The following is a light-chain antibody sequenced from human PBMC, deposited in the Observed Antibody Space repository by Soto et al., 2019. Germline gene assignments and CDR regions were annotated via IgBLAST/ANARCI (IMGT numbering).Light chain of an antibody. CDR2: DVS. V-gene: IGLV2-14*01. J-gene: IGLJ2*01. CDR3: SSYTSSSTLV. Sequence: QSVLTQPASVSGSPGQSITISCTGTSSDVGGYNYVSWYQQHPGKAPKLVIYDVSNRPSGASNRFSGSKSGNTASLTISGLQAEDEADYYCSSYTSSSTLVFGGGTKLTVL. CDR1: SSDVGGYNY.